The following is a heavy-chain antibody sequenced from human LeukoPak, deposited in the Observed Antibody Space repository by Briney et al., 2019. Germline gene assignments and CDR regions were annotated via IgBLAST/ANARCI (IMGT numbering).Heavy chain of an antibody. CDR1: GFTFSSSW. CDR3: ARVGPSYYYYYMDA. CDR2: IKQDGSEQ. V-gene: IGHV3-7*01. Sequence: PGGSLILSCSASGFTFSSSWMTWVRQAPGKGLEWVANIKQDGSEQYTADSLKGRFTISRDNDKKLVFLQMNSLRVDDTAVYYCARVGPSYYYYYMDAWGNGTTVIVSS. J-gene: IGHJ6*03.